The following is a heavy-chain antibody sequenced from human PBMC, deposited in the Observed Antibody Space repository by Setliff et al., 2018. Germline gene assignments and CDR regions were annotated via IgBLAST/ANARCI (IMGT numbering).Heavy chain of an antibody. D-gene: IGHD2-15*01. CDR1: GFTFSNYA. Sequence: SGGSLRLSCAASGFTFSNYAMNWVRQAPGKGLEWVSAINHSGGSTYYADPVKGRFTISRDNSKNTLYLQMNSLRAEDTAVYYCAKDDAGYCSGGSCYAPFDYWGQGTLVTVSS. CDR3: AKDDAGYCSGGSCYAPFDY. CDR2: INHSGGST. J-gene: IGHJ4*02. V-gene: IGHV3-23*01.